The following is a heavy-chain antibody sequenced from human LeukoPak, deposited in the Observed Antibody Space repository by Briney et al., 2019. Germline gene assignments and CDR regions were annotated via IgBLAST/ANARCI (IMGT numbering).Heavy chain of an antibody. D-gene: IGHD3-10*01. Sequence: GGSLRLSCVASGFTFSDYYMSWIRQAPGKGLEWVSYISSSGSTIYYADSVKGRFTISRDNAKNSLYLQMNSLRAEDTAVYYCAREASSGYYYYYMDVWGKGTTVTVSS. V-gene: IGHV3-11*01. CDR3: AREASSGYYYYYMDV. J-gene: IGHJ6*03. CDR1: GFTFSDYY. CDR2: ISSSGSTI.